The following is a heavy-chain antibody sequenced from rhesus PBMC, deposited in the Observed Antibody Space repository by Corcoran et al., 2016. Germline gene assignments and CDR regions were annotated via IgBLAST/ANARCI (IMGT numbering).Heavy chain of an antibody. CDR3: ARRSGVMTRVDY. D-gene: IGHD3-22*01. V-gene: IGHV4S14*01. CDR1: GYSISSGYY. J-gene: IGHJ4*01. CDR2: ISSGGIN. Sequence: QVQLQESGPGLVKPSETLSLTCAVSGYSISSGYYWGWIRQPPGKGLVWIGQISSGGINYLSPALKIRVTLSVDTSKNQCSLKLSSVTAADTAVYYCARRSGVMTRVDYWGQGVLVTVSS.